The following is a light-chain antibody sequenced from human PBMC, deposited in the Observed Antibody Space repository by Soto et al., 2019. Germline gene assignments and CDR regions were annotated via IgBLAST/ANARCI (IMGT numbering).Light chain of an antibody. V-gene: IGKV3-20*01. CDR2: GAS. CDR3: QQYGTSPPT. J-gene: IGKJ1*01. CDR1: QSVSVF. Sequence: EIVLTQSPATLSLSPGDRATLSCRASQSVSVFLAWYQQKPGQAPRLLIYGASSRATGIPDRFSGSGSGTDFTLTISRLEPEDFAVYNCQQYGTSPPTFGQGTKVDI.